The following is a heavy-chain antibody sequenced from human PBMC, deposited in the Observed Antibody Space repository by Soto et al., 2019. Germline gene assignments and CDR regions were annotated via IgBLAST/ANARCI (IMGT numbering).Heavy chain of an antibody. D-gene: IGHD5-12*01. Sequence: PSETLSLTCTVSGGSISISSYYWGCIRQPPGKGLEWIGSIYYSGSTYYNPSLKSRVTISVDTSKNQFSLKLSSVTAADTAVYYCAGGNGGYEAPTDYWGQGTLVTVSS. V-gene: IGHV4-39*07. CDR2: IYYSGST. J-gene: IGHJ4*02. CDR3: AGGNGGYEAPTDY. CDR1: GGSISISSYY.